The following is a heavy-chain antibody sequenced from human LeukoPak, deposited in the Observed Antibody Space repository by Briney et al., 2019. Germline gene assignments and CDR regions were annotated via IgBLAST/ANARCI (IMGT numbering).Heavy chain of an antibody. J-gene: IGHJ4*02. Sequence: GGSLRLSCAASGFTFSSYWMSWVRQAPGKGLEWVANIKQDGSEEVYVDSVKGRFTISRDNAKNSLYLQMNSLRAEDTAVYYCARGGCSGGSCYGYWGQGTLVTVSS. D-gene: IGHD2-15*01. CDR1: GFTFSSYW. CDR3: ARGGCSGGSCYGY. V-gene: IGHV3-7*02. CDR2: IKQDGSEE.